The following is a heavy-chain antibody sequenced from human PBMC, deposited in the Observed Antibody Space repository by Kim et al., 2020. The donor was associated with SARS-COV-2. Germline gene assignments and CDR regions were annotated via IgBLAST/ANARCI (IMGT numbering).Heavy chain of an antibody. CDR3: AITPGLASLRVGYIDY. D-gene: IGHD3-3*01. V-gene: IGHV4-59*13. Sequence: SETLSLTCTVSGGSITNNYWSWIRQPPGKGLEWIGYIYYSGSTNYNPSLRSRATISLDTSRSQFSLKLDFGTAADTALYYCAITPGLASLRVGYIDYWV. CDR2: IYYSGST. CDR1: GGSITNNY. J-gene: IGHJ4*03.